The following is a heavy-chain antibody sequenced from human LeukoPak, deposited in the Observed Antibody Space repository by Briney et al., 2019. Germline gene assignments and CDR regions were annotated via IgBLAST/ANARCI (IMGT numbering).Heavy chain of an antibody. D-gene: IGHD1-26*01. J-gene: IGHJ4*02. CDR3: ARHNGGGVGSYVAPGPPDYFDY. Sequence: SQTLSLTFTVSGGSISSGGYYWSWIRQPPGKGLEWIGYIYHSGSTYYNPSLKSRVTISVDRSKNQFSLKLSSVTAADTAVYYCARHNGGGVGSYVAPGPPDYFDYWGQGNLVTVST. CDR2: IYHSGST. CDR1: GGSISSGGYY. V-gene: IGHV4-30-2*01.